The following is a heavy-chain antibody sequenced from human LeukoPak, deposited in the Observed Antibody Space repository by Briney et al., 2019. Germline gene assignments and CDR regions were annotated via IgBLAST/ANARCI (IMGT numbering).Heavy chain of an antibody. J-gene: IGHJ4*02. V-gene: IGHV3-30-3*01. CDR2: ISYDGSNK. CDR3: GRGGIALAGLDY. D-gene: IGHD6-19*01. CDR1: GFTFSSYA. Sequence: GGSLRLSCAASGFTFSSYAMHWVRQAPGKGLEWVAVISYDGSNKYYADSVKGRFTICRDNSKNTLYLQMNSLRVEDTAVYYCGRGGIALAGLDYWGQGTLVTVSS.